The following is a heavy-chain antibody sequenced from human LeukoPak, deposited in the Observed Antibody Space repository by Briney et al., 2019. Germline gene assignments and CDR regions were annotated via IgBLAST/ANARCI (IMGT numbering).Heavy chain of an antibody. D-gene: IGHD3-22*01. J-gene: IGHJ4*02. CDR1: GFSFDTYW. Sequence: GESLRLSCAASGFSFDTYWMSWVRQAPGKGLEWVANIKKDGSEKYYVGSVRGRFTISRDNAKSSLYLQMNSLTVEDTVVYYCASSYDSSGNDWGQGTLVTVSS. CDR2: IKKDGSEK. V-gene: IGHV3-7*01. CDR3: ASSYDSSGND.